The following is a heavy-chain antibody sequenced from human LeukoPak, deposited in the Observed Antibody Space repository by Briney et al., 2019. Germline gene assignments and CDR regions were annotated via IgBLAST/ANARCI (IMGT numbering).Heavy chain of an antibody. CDR3: ASNPPNTGDFYY. D-gene: IGHD1-1*01. CDR1: GYTFTNLD. Sequence: ASVKVSCKPSGYTFTNLDINWLRQAPGQGLEWMGWMSPNSGDTGYAQKFQGRVSMTRDIFKSTAYMELSSLRSEDTAIYYCASNPPNTGDFYYWGQGTLVTVSS. J-gene: IGHJ4*02. V-gene: IGHV1-8*01. CDR2: MSPNSGDT.